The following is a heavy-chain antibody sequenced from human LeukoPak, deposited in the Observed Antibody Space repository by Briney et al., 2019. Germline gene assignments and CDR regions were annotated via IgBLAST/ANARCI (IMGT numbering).Heavy chain of an antibody. CDR1: GFTFSSYW. Sequence: LPGGSLRLSCAASGFTFSSYWMSWVRQAPGKGLEWVANIKQDGSEKYYVDSVKGRFTISRDNAKNSLYLQMNSLRAEDTAVYYCARDQLYSGGEDAFDIWGQGTMVTVSS. CDR3: ARDQLYSGGEDAFDI. CDR2: IKQDGSEK. D-gene: IGHD2-15*01. V-gene: IGHV3-7*01. J-gene: IGHJ3*02.